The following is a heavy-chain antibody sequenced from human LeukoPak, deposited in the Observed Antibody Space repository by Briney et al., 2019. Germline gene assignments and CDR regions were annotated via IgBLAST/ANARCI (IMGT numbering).Heavy chain of an antibody. CDR1: GFTFSSYG. V-gene: IGHV3-33*01. CDR3: ARDRYPSLAVAGENTRFDY. D-gene: IGHD6-19*01. Sequence: PGRSLRLSCAASGFTFSSYGMHWVRQAPGKGLEWVAVIWYDGSNKYYADSVKGRFTTSRDNSKNTLYLQMNSLRAEDTAVYYCARDRYPSLAVAGENTRFDYWGQGTLVTVSS. CDR2: IWYDGSNK. J-gene: IGHJ4*02.